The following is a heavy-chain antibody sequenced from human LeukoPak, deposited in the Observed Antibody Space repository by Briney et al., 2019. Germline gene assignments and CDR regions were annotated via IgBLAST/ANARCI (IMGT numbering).Heavy chain of an antibody. CDR2: INHSGST. CDR3: ADYYGSGSYIDY. CDR1: GGSFSGYY. Sequence: TSETLSLTCAVYGGSFSGYYWSWIRQPPGKGLEWIGEINHSGSTNYNPSLKSRVTISVDTSKNQFSLKLSSVTAADTAVYYCADYYGSGSYIDYWGQGTLVTVSS. V-gene: IGHV4-34*01. J-gene: IGHJ4*02. D-gene: IGHD3-10*01.